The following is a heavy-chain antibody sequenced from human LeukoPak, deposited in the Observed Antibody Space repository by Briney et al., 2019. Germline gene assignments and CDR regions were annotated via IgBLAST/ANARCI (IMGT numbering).Heavy chain of an antibody. Sequence: SETLSLTCTVSGASISSYYWSWIRQPPGKGLEWIGYIYHSGNTYHNPSLKSRITISVDTSKNQFSLKLTFVTAADTAVYYCARAGLVRRWFDPWGQGTLVSVTS. J-gene: IGHJ5*02. V-gene: IGHV4-59*01. D-gene: IGHD1-26*01. CDR3: ARAGLVRRWFDP. CDR2: IYHSGNT. CDR1: GASISSYY.